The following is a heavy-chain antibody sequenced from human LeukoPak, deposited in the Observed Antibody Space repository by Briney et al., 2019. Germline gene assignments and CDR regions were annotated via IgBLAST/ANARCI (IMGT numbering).Heavy chain of an antibody. D-gene: IGHD3/OR15-3a*01. Sequence: GGSLRLSCAASGFTFSSYSMNWVRQAPGKGLEWVSYISSSSSTICYADSVKGRFTISRDNAKNSLYLQMNSLRAEDTAVYYCARWTGDACFDYWGQGTLVTVSS. CDR1: GFTFSSYS. J-gene: IGHJ4*02. CDR3: ARWTGDACFDY. CDR2: ISSSSSTI. V-gene: IGHV3-48*01.